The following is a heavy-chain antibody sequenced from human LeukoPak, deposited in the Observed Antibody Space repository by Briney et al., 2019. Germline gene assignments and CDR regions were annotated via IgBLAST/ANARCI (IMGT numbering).Heavy chain of an antibody. CDR2: ISGSGSST. V-gene: IGHV3-23*01. D-gene: IGHD4-17*01. CDR3: AKLYGDSTYYFDY. J-gene: IGHJ4*02. CDR1: GFTFSSYA. Sequence: GGSLRLSCVASGFTFSSYAMSWVRQAPGKGLEWVSAISGSGSSTYYADSVKGRFTISRDNSKNTLYLQMNSLRAEDTAVYYCAKLYGDSTYYFDYWGQGTLVTVSS.